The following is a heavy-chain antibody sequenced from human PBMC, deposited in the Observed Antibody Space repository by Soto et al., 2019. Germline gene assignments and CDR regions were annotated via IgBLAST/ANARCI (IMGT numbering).Heavy chain of an antibody. Sequence: GASVKVSCEASGYTFLNHDINCVRQAPGQGLEWMGWMVPDSGRTGYAKKYQGRVTMTRNTSTSTAYMELNSLTNEDTAVYYCARGDQFGFGVDYWGQGTPVTVPQ. CDR1: GYTFLNHD. D-gene: IGHD3-10*01. J-gene: IGHJ4*02. CDR2: MVPDSGRT. V-gene: IGHV1-8*01. CDR3: ARGDQFGFGVDY.